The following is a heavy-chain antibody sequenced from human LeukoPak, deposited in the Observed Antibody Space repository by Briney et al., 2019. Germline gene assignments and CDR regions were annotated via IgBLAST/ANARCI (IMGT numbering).Heavy chain of an antibody. CDR3: TTFWYWNYDEGFDP. J-gene: IGHJ5*02. CDR1: GFTFSNAW. D-gene: IGHD1-7*01. Sequence: TGGSLRLSCAGSGFTFSNAWMSWVRQAPGKGLEWVGRIKSKTDGGTTDYAAPVKGRFTISRDDSKNTLYLQMNSLKTEDTAVYYCTTFWYWNYDEGFDPWGQGTLVTVSS. CDR2: IKSKTDGGTT. V-gene: IGHV3-15*01.